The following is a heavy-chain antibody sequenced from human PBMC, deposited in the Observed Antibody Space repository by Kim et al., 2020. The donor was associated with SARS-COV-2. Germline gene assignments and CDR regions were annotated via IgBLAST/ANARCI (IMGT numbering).Heavy chain of an antibody. V-gene: IGHV3-66*01. J-gene: IGHJ4*02. CDR2: GNRT. Sequence: GNRTYYADSVQGRFTISRDNSKNTLYIQMNSLRAEDTAVYYCARDNPPHYWGQGTLVTVSS. CDR3: ARDNPPHY.